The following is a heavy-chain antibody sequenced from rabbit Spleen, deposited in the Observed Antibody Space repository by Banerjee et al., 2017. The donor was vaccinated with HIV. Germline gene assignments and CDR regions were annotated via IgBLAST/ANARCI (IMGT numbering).Heavy chain of an antibody. CDR3: ARDLAGAIGWNFYL. Sequence: QEQLVESGGGLVQPEGSLTLTCKAAGFDFSSSYYMCWVRQAPGKGPEWIACIYNGDGSTYYASWANGRFTISRSTSLNTVTLQMTSLTAADTATYFCARDLAGAIGWNFYLWGQGTLVTVS. J-gene: IGHJ4*01. CDR1: GFDFSSSY. V-gene: IGHV1S47*01. D-gene: IGHD4-1*01. CDR2: IYNGDGST.